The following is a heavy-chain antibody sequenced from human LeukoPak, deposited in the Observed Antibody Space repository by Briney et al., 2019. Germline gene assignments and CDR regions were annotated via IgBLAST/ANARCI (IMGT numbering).Heavy chain of an antibody. D-gene: IGHD3-22*01. CDR2: ISYDGSEK. CDR1: GFTFSSYP. Sequence: GGSLRLSCAASGFTFSSYPMHWVRQAPGKGLEWLAVISYDGSEKHYADPVKGRFTISRGNSKNTVYLQMNSLRDEDTAVYYCASEGSSGYYPYWGQGILVTVSS. J-gene: IGHJ4*02. V-gene: IGHV3-30-3*01. CDR3: ASEGSSGYYPY.